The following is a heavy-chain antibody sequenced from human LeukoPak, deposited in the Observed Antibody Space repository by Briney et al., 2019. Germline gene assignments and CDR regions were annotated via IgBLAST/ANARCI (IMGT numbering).Heavy chain of an antibody. CDR2: INHGGIT. CDR1: GGSFSGYY. V-gene: IGHV4-34*01. D-gene: IGHD5-18*01. Sequence: SETLSLTCAVEGGSFSGYYWSWIRQPPGKGLEWIGEINHGGITTYSPSLRSRVSISIDTSKMQFSLKLRAVTAADRAVYYCARGLRGYSYGNWFDPWGQGTLVTVSS. CDR3: ARGLRGYSYGNWFDP. J-gene: IGHJ5*02.